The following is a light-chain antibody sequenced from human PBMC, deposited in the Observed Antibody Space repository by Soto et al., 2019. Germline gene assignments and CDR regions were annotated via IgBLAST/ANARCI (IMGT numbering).Light chain of an antibody. CDR1: GSDIGGFNF. CDR3: GSYSGSTTLGYV. CDR2: DVT. Sequence: QSVLTQPASVSGSPGQSITISCTGTGSDIGGFNFVSWYQQHPGKAPKLIIYDVTNRPSGVSNRFSGSKSGNTASLTISGLQADAEAAYHGGSYSGSTTLGYVFGTGTKVTVL. J-gene: IGLJ1*01. V-gene: IGLV2-14*03.